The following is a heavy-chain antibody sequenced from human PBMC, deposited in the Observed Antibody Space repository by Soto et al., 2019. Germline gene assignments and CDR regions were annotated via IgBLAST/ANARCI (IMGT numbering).Heavy chain of an antibody. V-gene: IGHV3-23*01. CDR1: GFTFSSYA. D-gene: IGHD6-6*01. CDR2: ISGSGGST. J-gene: IGHJ4*02. Sequence: EVQLLESGGGLVQPGGSLRLSGAASGFTFSSYAMSWVRQAPGKGLEWVSAISGSGGSTYYADSVKGRFTLSRDNSKNTLYLQMNSLSAEDTAVYYCANPSSFFLFDYWGQGTLVTVSS. CDR3: ANPSSFFLFDY.